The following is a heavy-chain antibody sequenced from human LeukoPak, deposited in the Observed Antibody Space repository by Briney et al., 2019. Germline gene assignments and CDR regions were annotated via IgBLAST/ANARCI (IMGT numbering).Heavy chain of an antibody. D-gene: IGHD2-2*01. V-gene: IGHV3-21*01. CDR1: GFTFSSYS. J-gene: IGHJ4*02. CDR3: ARGDVVPAAIGLDY. CDR2: ISSSSSYI. Sequence: GGSLRLSCAASGFTFSSYSMNWVRQAPGKGLEWVSSISSSSSYIYYADSVKGRFTISRDNAKNSLYLQMNSLRAEDTAVYYCARGDVVPAAIGLDYWGQGTLVTVSS.